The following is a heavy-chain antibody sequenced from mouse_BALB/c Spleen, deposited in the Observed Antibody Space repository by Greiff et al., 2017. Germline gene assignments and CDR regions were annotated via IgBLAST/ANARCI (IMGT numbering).Heavy chain of an antibody. CDR2: IDPANGNT. CDR1: GFNIKDTY. J-gene: IGHJ4*01. D-gene: IGHD1-1*01. Sequence: VQLKQSGAELVKPGASVKLSCTASGFNIKDTYMHWVKQRPEQGLEWIGRIDPANGNTKYDPKFQGKATITADTSSNTAYLQLSSLTSEDTAVYYCARWGRLYAMDYWGQGTSVTVSS. V-gene: IGHV14-3*02. CDR3: ARWGRLYAMDY.